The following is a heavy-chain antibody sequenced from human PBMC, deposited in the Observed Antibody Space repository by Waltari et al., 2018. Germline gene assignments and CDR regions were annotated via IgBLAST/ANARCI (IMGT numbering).Heavy chain of an antibody. D-gene: IGHD2-15*01. V-gene: IGHV4-34*01. CDR1: GWSFSGSS. CDR2: INHSGST. Sequence: QVQLQQWGAGLLKPSETLSLTCAVYGWSFSGSSWSWIRQPPGKGPEWIGEINHSGSTNYNPSLKSRVTISEDTSKNQFSRKLSSVTAADTAVYYCARLRGLGYCSGGSCYNVWGQGTTVTVSS. CDR3: ARLRGLGYCSGGSCYNV. J-gene: IGHJ6*02.